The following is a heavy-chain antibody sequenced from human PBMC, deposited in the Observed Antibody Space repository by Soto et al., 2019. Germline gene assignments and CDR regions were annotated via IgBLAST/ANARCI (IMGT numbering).Heavy chain of an antibody. V-gene: IGHV1-69*12. J-gene: IGHJ6*02. CDR2: IIPIFGTA. D-gene: IGHD4-4*01. CDR3: ARGYSNYAPEYYYYYGMDV. Sequence: VQLVQSGAEVKKPGSSVKVSCKASGGTFSSYAISWVRQAPGQGLEWMGGIIPIFGTANYAQKFQGRVTITADEYTRTAYMELSSLRSEDTAVYYCARGYSNYAPEYYYYYGMDVWGQGTTVTDSS. CDR1: GGTFSSYA.